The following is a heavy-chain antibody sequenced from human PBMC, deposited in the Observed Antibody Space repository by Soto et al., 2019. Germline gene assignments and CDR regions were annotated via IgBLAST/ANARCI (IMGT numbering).Heavy chain of an antibody. CDR3: VRLVGNSWLDH. D-gene: IGHD3-9*01. CDR2: TYYRSQWHY. J-gene: IGHJ4*02. CDR1: GESVSTNSAT. V-gene: IGHV6-1*01. Sequence: PSQTLSLTCAISGESVSTNSATWDWIRQSPSRGLEWLGRTYYRSQWHYEYAVFVQSRISIDPDTSKNQFSLQLNSVTPEDTAVYYCVRLVGNSWLDHWGQGTLVTVSS.